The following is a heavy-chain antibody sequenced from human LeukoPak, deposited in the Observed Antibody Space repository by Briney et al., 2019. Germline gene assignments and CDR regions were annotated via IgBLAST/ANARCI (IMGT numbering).Heavy chain of an antibody. CDR2: IRYDGSNK. Sequence: PGGSLRLSCAASGFTFSSYGMHWVRQAPGKGLEWVAFIRYDGSNKYYADSVKGRFTIPRDNPKNTLYLQMNSLRAEDTAVYYCAIDRVVTLDYWGQGTLVTVSS. V-gene: IGHV3-30*02. CDR1: GFTFSSYG. CDR3: AIDRVVTLDY. J-gene: IGHJ4*02. D-gene: IGHD2-21*02.